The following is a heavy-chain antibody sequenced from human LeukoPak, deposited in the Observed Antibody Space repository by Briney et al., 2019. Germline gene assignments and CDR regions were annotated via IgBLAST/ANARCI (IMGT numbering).Heavy chain of an antibody. V-gene: IGHV4-4*07. CDR3: ARELPQTTPPGAGSGGDWFGP. Sequence: SETLSLTCTVSGGSISSYYWSWIRQPAGKGLEWIGRIYTSGSTNYNPSLKSRVTMSVDTSKNQFSLKLSSVTAADTAVYYCARELPQTTPPGAGSGGDWFGPWGQGTLVTVSS. CDR2: IYTSGST. J-gene: IGHJ5*01. D-gene: IGHD1/OR15-1a*01. CDR1: GGSISSYY.